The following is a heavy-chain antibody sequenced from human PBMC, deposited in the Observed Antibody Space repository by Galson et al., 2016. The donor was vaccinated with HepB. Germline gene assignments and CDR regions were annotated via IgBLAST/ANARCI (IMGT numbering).Heavy chain of an antibody. CDR3: ARGDWNPDY. J-gene: IGHJ4*02. CDR2: INPNTGGT. V-gene: IGHV1-2*02. Sequence: SVKVSCKASGYSFTDYFIYWVRQAPGQGLEWVGWINPNTGGTNYAQSFQGRVTMTRDTSISTGYMELSRLRSDDTAMYYCARGDWNPDYWGQGTRSPSPQ. D-gene: IGHD1-1*01. CDR1: GYSFTDYF.